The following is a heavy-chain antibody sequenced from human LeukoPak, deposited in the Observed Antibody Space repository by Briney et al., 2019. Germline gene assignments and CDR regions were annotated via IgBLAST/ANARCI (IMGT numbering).Heavy chain of an antibody. D-gene: IGHD6-19*01. J-gene: IGHJ4*02. CDR3: AKETVAAPPIDY. V-gene: IGHV3-23*01. CDR1: GFTFSSYW. CDR2: ISGSAYST. Sequence: GGSLRLSCAASGFTFSSYWVHWVRQAPGKGLEWVSAISGSAYSTYYADSVKGRFTISRDNSKNTLYLQMNSLRAEDTAVYHCAKETVAAPPIDYWGQGTLVTVSS.